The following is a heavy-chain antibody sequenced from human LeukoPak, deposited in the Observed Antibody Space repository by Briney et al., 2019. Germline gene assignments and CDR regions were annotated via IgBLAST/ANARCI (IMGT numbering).Heavy chain of an antibody. CDR3: ARDKLVGAATGKDY. J-gene: IGHJ4*02. CDR2: INPNSGGT. D-gene: IGHD1-26*01. CDR1: GYTFTGYY. Sequence: ASVKVSCKASGYTFTGYYMHWVRQAPGQGLEWMGWINPNSGGTNYAQKFQGRVTMTRDTSISTAYMELSRLRSDDTAVYYCARDKLVGAATGKDYWGRGTLVTVSS. V-gene: IGHV1-2*02.